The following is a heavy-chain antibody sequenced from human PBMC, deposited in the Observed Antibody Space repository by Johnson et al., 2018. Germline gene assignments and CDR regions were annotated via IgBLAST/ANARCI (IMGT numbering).Heavy chain of an antibody. Sequence: VQLVQSGGGLMQPGGSLRLSCVASGFTFSNYAMSWVRQAPGKGLEWVSAISTDGRSTYYAASVKGRFTISRDTSKSMLYLQMNSVGAEDTAVYYCAKGFSSSRPYYFDYWSQGTLVTVSS. CDR3: AKGFSSSRPYYFDY. V-gene: IGHV3-23*04. D-gene: IGHD2-2*01. J-gene: IGHJ4*02. CDR1: GFTFSNYA. CDR2: ISTDGRST.